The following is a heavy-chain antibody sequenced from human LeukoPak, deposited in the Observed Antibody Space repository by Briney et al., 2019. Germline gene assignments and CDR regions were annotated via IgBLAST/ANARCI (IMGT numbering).Heavy chain of an antibody. CDR3: ALPWGSSTA. J-gene: IGHJ5*02. CDR2: INPSGGST. D-gene: IGHD6-6*01. V-gene: IGHV1-46*01. CDR1: GYTFTSYY. Sequence: ASVKVSCKASGYTFTSYYMQWVRQAPGQGLEWMGIINPSGGSTTYAQKFQGRVTMTRNTSISTAYMELSSLRSEDTAEYYCALPWGSSTAWGQGTLVTVSS.